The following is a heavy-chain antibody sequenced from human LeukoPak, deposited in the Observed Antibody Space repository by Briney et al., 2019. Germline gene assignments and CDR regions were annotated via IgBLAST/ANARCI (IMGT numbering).Heavy chain of an antibody. Sequence: PGGSLRLSCAASGFTFRSYWMSWVRQAPGKGLEWVSAISGSGGSTYYADSVKGRFTISRDNSKNTLYLQMNSLRAEDTAVYYCAKDQGVTIAARPYYFDYWGQGTLVTVSS. D-gene: IGHD6-6*01. CDR3: AKDQGVTIAARPYYFDY. V-gene: IGHV3-23*01. CDR1: GFTFRSYW. CDR2: ISGSGGST. J-gene: IGHJ4*02.